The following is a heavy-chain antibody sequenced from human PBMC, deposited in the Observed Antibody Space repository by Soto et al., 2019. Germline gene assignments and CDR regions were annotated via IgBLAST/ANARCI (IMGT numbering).Heavy chain of an antibody. CDR2: INSDGSST. CDR1: GFTFSSYW. CDR3: GRERKMYYYGSGSYTYGMDV. V-gene: IGHV3-74*01. D-gene: IGHD3-10*01. J-gene: IGHJ6*02. Sequence: EVQLVESGGGLVQPGGSLRLSCAASGFTFSSYWMHWVRQAPGKGLVWVSRINSDGSSTSYADSVKGRFTISRDNAKNTLYLQMNSLRAEDTAVYYCGRERKMYYYGSGSYTYGMDVWGQGTTVTVSS.